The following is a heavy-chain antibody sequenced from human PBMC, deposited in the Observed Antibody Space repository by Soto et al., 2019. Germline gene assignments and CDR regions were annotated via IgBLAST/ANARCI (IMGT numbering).Heavy chain of an antibody. CDR2: IIPIFGTA. CDR3: ARQPVYCSGGSCLISDY. J-gene: IGHJ4*02. Sequence: QVQLVQSGAEVKKPGSSVKVSCKASGGTFSSYAISWVRQAPGQGLEWMGGIIPIFGTANYAQKFQGRVTITADETTSTAYMELGRLRSEDTVVYYCARQPVYCSGGSCLISDYWRQGTMVTVSS. CDR1: GGTFSSYA. D-gene: IGHD2-15*01. V-gene: IGHV1-69*01.